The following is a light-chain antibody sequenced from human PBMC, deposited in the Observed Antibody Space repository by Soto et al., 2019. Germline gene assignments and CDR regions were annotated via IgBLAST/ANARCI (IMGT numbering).Light chain of an antibody. CDR1: SSDIGGYDY. CDR2: DVS. V-gene: IGLV2-14*03. CDR3: SSSTSTSAPYV. J-gene: IGLJ1*01. Sequence: QSVLTQPASVSGFPGQSITISCTGNSSDIGGYDYVSWYQQHPGKAPKLIIYDVSGRPSGVSNRFSGSKSANTASLTISGLQAEDEADYHCSSSTSTSAPYVFGTGTKVTVL.